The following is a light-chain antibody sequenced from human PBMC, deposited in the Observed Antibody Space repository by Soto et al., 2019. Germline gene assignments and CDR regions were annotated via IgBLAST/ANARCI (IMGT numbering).Light chain of an antibody. CDR1: QSVRSSY. J-gene: IGKJ1*01. Sequence: EIVLTQSPGTLSLSPGERATLSCRASQSVRSSYLAWYQQKPGQAPRLLIYGASTRATGIPARFSGSGSGTEFTLTISSLQSDDFAVYYCQQYTNRPPWTFGQGTKV. CDR2: GAS. V-gene: IGKV3-15*01. CDR3: QQYTNRPPWT.